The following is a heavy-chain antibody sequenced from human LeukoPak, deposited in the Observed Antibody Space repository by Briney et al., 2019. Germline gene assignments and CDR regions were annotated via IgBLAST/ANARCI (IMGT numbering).Heavy chain of an antibody. D-gene: IGHD6-13*01. CDR3: ARHEWQQLVKFDY. CDR1: GGSISSYY. Sequence: SETLSLTCTVSGGSISSYYWSWIRQPPGKGLEWIGSIYYSGSTYYNPSLKSRVTISVDTSKNQFSLKVSSVTAADTAVYYCARHEWQQLVKFDYWGQGALVTVSS. V-gene: IGHV4-59*05. CDR2: IYYSGST. J-gene: IGHJ4*02.